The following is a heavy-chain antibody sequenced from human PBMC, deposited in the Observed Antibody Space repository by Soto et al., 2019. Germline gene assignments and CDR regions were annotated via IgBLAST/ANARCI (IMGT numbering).Heavy chain of an antibody. CDR2: IYYSGST. J-gene: IGHJ6*02. Sequence: SETLSLTCTVSGGSISISSYYWGWIRQPPGKGLEWIGSIYYSGSTYYNPSLKSRVTISVDTSKNQFSLKLSSVTAADTAVYYCARLQYYYGMDVWGQGTTVTVSS. CDR1: GGSISISSYY. CDR3: ARLQYYYGMDV. V-gene: IGHV4-39*01. D-gene: IGHD4-4*01.